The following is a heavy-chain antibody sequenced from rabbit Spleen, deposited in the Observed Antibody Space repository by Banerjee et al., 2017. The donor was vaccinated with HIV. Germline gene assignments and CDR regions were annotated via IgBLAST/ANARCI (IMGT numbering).Heavy chain of an antibody. CDR1: GVSFSFSSY. CDR2: AYAGSSGST. CDR3: ARDLDGVIGWNFGW. D-gene: IGHD1-1*01. V-gene: IGHV1S40*01. Sequence: QSLEESGGDLVKPGASLTLTCTASGVSFSFSSYMCWVRQAPGKGLEWVACAYAGSSGSTYSATWAKGRFTVSKTSSTTVTLQMTRLTAADTATYFCARDLDGVIGWNFGWWGPGTLVTVS. J-gene: IGHJ4*01.